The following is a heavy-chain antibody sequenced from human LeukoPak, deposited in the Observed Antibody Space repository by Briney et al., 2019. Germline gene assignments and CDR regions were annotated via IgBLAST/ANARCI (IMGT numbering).Heavy chain of an antibody. CDR3: ARASLPGIAAAGTFDY. J-gene: IGHJ4*02. V-gene: IGHV3-33*01. CDR2: IWYDGSNK. CDR1: GFTFSSYG. D-gene: IGHD6-13*01. Sequence: QPGGSLRLSCAASGFTFSSYGMHWVRQAPGKGLEWVAVIWYDGSNKYYADSVKGRFTISRDNSKNTLYLQMNSLRAEDTAVYYCARASLPGIAAAGTFDYWGQGTLVTVSS.